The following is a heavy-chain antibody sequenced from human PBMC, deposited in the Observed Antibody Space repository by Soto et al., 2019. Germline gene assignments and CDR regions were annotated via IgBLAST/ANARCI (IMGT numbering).Heavy chain of an antibody. CDR2: IYYSGST. D-gene: IGHD3-10*01. Sequence: QVQLQESGPGLVKPSQTLSLTCTVSGGSISSGGYYWSWIRQHPGKGLEWIGYIYYSGSTYYNPSLKSRVTMTVDTYKNQFSLKLSSVTAADTAVYYCARVTRMVRGVMMVYYFDYWGQGTLVSVSS. V-gene: IGHV4-31*03. CDR1: GGSISSGGYY. CDR3: ARVTRMVRGVMMVYYFDY. J-gene: IGHJ4*02.